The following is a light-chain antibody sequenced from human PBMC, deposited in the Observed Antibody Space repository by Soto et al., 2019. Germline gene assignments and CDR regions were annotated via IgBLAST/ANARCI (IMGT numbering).Light chain of an antibody. V-gene: IGLV1-51*01. CDR2: DNN. CDR1: NSNIGNNE. Sequence: QSVLTQPPSVSAAPGQKVTISCSGSNSNIGNNEVSWYQQVPGAAPRLLVYDNNKRPSGIPGRFSDSKFDTSATLVITGLQTGDEADYYCGTWDNRLRAAVFGGGTKLTGL. J-gene: IGLJ2*01. CDR3: GTWDNRLRAAV.